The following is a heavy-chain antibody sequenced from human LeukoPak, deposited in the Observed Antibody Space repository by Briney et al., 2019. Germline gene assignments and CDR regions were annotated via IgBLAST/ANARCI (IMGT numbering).Heavy chain of an antibody. CDR3: ARVGDHYHWNLDL. CDR2: LYSGGTT. Sequence: GGSLRLSCAASGFTFSTKYMNWVRQAPGKGLEWVSILYSGGTTYYADSVKGRFTISRDTSKNTVSLQINSLRAEDTAVYFCARVGDHYHWNLDLWGRGTLVTVSS. V-gene: IGHV3-53*01. CDR1: GFTFSTKY. D-gene: IGHD3-10*01. J-gene: IGHJ2*01.